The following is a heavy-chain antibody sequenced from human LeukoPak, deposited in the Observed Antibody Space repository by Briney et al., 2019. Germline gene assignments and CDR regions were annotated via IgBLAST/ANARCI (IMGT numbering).Heavy chain of an antibody. CDR3: ARDRAVPAAKTYYFAY. V-gene: IGHV3-30-3*01. Sequence: GGSLRLSCAASGFTFSSYAMHWVRQAPGKGLEWVAVISYDGSNKYYTDSVKGRFTISRDNSKNTLYLQMNSLRAEDTAVYYCARDRAVPAAKTYYFAYWGQETLFTVSS. CDR1: GFTFSSYA. CDR2: ISYDGSNK. J-gene: IGHJ4*02. D-gene: IGHD2-2*01.